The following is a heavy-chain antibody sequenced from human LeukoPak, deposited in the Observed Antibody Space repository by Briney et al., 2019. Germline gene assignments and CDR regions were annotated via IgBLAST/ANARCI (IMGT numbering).Heavy chain of an antibody. J-gene: IGHJ6*03. Sequence: GRSLRLSCAASGFTFSSYWMSWVRQAPGKGLEWVSSISGIGRTTYYADSVKGRFTIYRDNSKNTLYLQMNSLRAEDTAVYYCAKGQVTGHPYFYMDVWGKGTTVTVSS. CDR2: ISGIGRTT. D-gene: IGHD2-21*02. V-gene: IGHV3-23*01. CDR3: AKGQVTGHPYFYMDV. CDR1: GFTFSSYW.